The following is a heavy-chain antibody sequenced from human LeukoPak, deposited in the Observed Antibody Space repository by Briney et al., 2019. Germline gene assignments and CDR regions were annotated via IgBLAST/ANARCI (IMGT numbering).Heavy chain of an antibody. CDR3: VVGGSPGY. V-gene: IGHV3-7*01. J-gene: IGHJ4*02. CDR2: INKDGSVA. CDR1: GFMFSNYW. Sequence: GGSLRLSCVGSGFMFSNYWMSWVRQAPGKGLEWVANINKDGSVAYSADSLKGRFTFSRDNTKNTWSLEMNSLRAEDTAVYYCVVGGSPGYWGQGTLVTVSS. D-gene: IGHD2-15*01.